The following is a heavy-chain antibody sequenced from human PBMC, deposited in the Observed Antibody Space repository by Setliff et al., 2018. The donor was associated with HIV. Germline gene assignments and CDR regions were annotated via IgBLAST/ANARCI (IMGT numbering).Heavy chain of an antibody. V-gene: IGHV3-23*01. CDR2: ITVDGSYT. J-gene: IGHJ4*02. CDR1: GFTLGSYA. Sequence: LSLSCAASGFTLGSYAMSWVRQAPGKVLEWVSVITVDGSYTYYADSVKGRFTISRDNSKTTLYLQLNSLRAEDTAVYYCARILGGVIDCWGQETLVTVSS. D-gene: IGHD2-21*01. CDR3: ARILGGVIDC.